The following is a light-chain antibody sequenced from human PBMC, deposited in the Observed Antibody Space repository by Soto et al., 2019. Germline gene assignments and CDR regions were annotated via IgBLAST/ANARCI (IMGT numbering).Light chain of an antibody. J-gene: IGLJ2*01. CDR2: SNN. CDR1: SSNIGSNT. V-gene: IGLV1-44*01. CDR3: AACEDSLNGPVV. Sequence: QSALTQPPSASGTPGQRVTISCSGSSSNIGSNTVNWYQQLPGTAPKLLIYSNNQRPSGVPDRFSGSKSGTSASLAISGLQSEDEADYYCAACEDSLNGPVVFGGGNKLTVL.